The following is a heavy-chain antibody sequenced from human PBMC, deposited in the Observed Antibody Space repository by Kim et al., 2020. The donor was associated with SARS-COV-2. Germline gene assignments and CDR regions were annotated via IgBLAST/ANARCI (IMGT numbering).Heavy chain of an antibody. Sequence: TNYADSGKGRFTISRDNSKNTLYLQMNSLRAEDTAVYYCAKDLAAADEDYWGQGTLVTVSS. CDR3: AKDLAAADEDY. J-gene: IGHJ4*02. V-gene: IGHV3-23*01. CDR2: T. D-gene: IGHD6-13*01.